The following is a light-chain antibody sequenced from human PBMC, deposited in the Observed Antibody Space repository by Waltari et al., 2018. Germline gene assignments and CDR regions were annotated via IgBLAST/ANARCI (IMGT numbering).Light chain of an antibody. CDR3: QAWDSSTAV. J-gene: IGLJ2*01. CDR1: KLGDKY. V-gene: IGLV3-1*01. Sequence: SYELTQPPSVSVSPGQTASITCSGDKLGDKYACWYQQKPGQSPVLVMYQDRKRPSGIPERLAGSNSGNTATLTISGTQAMDEADYYCQAWDSSTAVFGGGTKLTVL. CDR2: QDR.